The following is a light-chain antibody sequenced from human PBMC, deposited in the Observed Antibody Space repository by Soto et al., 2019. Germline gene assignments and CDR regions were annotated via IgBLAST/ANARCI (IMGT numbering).Light chain of an antibody. CDR1: SSDVGGYNY. Sequence: QSALTQPRSVSGSPGQSVTISCTGTSSDVGGYNYVSWYHQHPGKAPKLMIYDVSKRPSGVPDRFSGSKSGNTASLTISGLQAEDEADYYCCSYAGSYTYVLGTGTKLTVL. V-gene: IGLV2-11*01. CDR3: CSYAGSYTYV. CDR2: DVS. J-gene: IGLJ1*01.